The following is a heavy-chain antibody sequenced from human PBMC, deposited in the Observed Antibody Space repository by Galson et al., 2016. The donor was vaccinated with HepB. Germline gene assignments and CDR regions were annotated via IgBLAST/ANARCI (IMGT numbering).Heavy chain of an antibody. CDR2: IWYDGSNK. D-gene: IGHD5-18*01. J-gene: IGHJ1*01. Sequence: SLRLSCAASGFTFSTSGMHWVRQAPGKGLEWVAVIWYDGSNKYHADSVQGRFTIPRDNSNNTVFLQMNSLRADDTAVYYCAKARGYTFGPGESWGQGTLVTVSS. V-gene: IGHV3-33*03. CDR1: GFTFSTSG. CDR3: AKARGYTFGPGES.